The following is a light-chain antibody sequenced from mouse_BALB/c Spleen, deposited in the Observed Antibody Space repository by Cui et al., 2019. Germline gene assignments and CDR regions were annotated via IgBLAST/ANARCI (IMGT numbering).Light chain of an antibody. V-gene: IGKV4-55*01. CDR1: SSVSY. Sequence: QIVLTQSPAIMSASPGEKVTMTCSASSSVSYMYWYQQKPGSSPRLLIYDTSNLASGVPVRFSGSGSGTSYSLTISRMEAEDAATYHCQQWSSYPRTFGGGTKLEIK. CDR2: DTS. J-gene: IGKJ1*01. CDR3: QQWSSYPRT.